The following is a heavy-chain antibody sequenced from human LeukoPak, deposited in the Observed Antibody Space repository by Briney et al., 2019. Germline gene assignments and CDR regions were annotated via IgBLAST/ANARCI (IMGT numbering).Heavy chain of an antibody. Sequence: GESLKISCEGFGYSLTNYWIGWVRPMPEKGLEWTGIIYPGDFDTRYSPSFQGQVTISADKSISTAYLQWSSLKASDTAIYYCARLVCSSTSCYSGFDFWGQGTLVTVSS. CDR1: GYSLTNYW. CDR2: IYPGDFDT. D-gene: IGHD2-2*01. CDR3: ARLVCSSTSCYSGFDF. J-gene: IGHJ4*02. V-gene: IGHV5-51*01.